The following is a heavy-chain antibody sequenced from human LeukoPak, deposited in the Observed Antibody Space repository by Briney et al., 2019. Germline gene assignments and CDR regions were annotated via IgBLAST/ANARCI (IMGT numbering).Heavy chain of an antibody. D-gene: IGHD6-19*01. CDR1: GYTFTSYG. J-gene: IGHJ3*02. CDR2: ISAYNGNT. CDR3: ARGAVAGTASKGGAFDI. V-gene: IGHV1-18*01. Sequence: ASVKVSRKASGYTFTSYGISWVRQAPGQGLEWMGWISAYNGNTNYAQKLQGRVAITTDTSTSTAYMELRSLRSDDTAVYYCARGAVAGTASKGGAFDIWGQGTMVTVSS.